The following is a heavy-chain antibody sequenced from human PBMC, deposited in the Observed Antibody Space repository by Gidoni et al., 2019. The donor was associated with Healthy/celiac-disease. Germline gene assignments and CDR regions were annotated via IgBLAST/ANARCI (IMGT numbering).Heavy chain of an antibody. D-gene: IGHD1-7*01. J-gene: IGHJ6*02. CDR1: GGSIRSSNW. Sequence: QVQLQESVPGLVKPSGTLSLTCVVSGGSIRSSNWWSWVRQAPGKGLEWIGEIYHSWSTNSNPSLKMLVTISVDKSKNQFSLKLSSVTAADTSVYYCARDPNYPTVGRYYCRYVWGQGTTVTVSS. CDR2: IYHSWST. CDR3: ARDPNYPTVGRYYCRYV. V-gene: IGHV4-4*02.